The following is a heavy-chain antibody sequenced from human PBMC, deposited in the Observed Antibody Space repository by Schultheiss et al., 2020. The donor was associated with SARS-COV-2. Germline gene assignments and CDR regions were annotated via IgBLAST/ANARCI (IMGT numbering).Heavy chain of an antibody. CDR3: ATPLGCSSTSCYKTLYSSGWYDGFQH. D-gene: IGHD2-2*02. Sequence: GGSLRLSCAASGFTFSSYGMHWVRQAPGKGLEWVAVIWYDGSNKYYADSVKGRFTISRDNSKNTLYLQMNSLRAEDTAVYYCATPLGCSSTSCYKTLYSSGWYDGFQHWGQGTLVTVSS. CDR1: GFTFSSYG. V-gene: IGHV3-30*02. J-gene: IGHJ1*01. CDR2: IWYDGSNK.